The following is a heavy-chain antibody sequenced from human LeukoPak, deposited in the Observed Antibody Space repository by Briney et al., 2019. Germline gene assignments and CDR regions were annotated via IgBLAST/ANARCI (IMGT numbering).Heavy chain of an antibody. CDR3: ARGYCSSTSCYLDY. J-gene: IGHJ4*02. V-gene: IGHV1-69*06. Sequence: SVKVSCKASGGTFSSYAISWVRQAPGQGLEWMGGIIPIFGTANYAQKFQGRVTITADKSTSTAYMELSSLRSEDTAVYYCARGYCSSTSCYLDYWGQGTLVTVFS. CDR2: IIPIFGTA. CDR1: GGTFSSYA. D-gene: IGHD2-2*01.